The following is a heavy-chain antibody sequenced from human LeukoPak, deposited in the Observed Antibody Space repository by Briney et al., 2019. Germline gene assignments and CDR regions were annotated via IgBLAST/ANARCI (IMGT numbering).Heavy chain of an antibody. D-gene: IGHD3-10*01. CDR1: GGTFSSYA. CDR3: AGSNSMVRGVIWKNWFDP. J-gene: IGHJ5*02. Sequence: SVKVSCKASGGTFSSYAISWVRQAPGQGLEWMGGIIPIFGTANYAQKFQGRVTITADESTSTAYMELSSLRSEDTAVYYCAGSNSMVRGVIWKNWFDPWGQGTLVTVSS. V-gene: IGHV1-69*13. CDR2: IIPIFGTA.